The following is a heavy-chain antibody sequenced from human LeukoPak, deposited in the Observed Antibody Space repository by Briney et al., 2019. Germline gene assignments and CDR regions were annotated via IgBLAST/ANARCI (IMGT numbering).Heavy chain of an antibody. Sequence: PSETLSLTCTVSGGSISSGSYYWGWIRQPAGKGLEWIGRIYTSGSTNYNPSLKSRVTISVDTSKNQFSLKLSSVSAADTAVYYCARVGYDILTGESWREGYFDYWGQGTLVTVSS. V-gene: IGHV4-61*02. J-gene: IGHJ4*02. CDR1: GGSISSGSYY. CDR2: IYTSGST. D-gene: IGHD3-9*01. CDR3: ARVGYDILTGESWREGYFDY.